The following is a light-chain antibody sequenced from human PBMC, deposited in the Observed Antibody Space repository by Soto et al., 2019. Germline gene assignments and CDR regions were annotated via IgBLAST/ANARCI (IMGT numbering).Light chain of an antibody. V-gene: IGKV1-5*01. Sequence: DIQMTQSPSALSASVGDRVTITCRASQYISNWVAWYQQKPGKAPKLLIYDASTLESGVPSRFSGSASETEFTLTISSLQPDDFATYYCQQYNSFSGTFGGGTKVEIK. CDR1: QYISNW. CDR3: QQYNSFSGT. CDR2: DAS. J-gene: IGKJ4*01.